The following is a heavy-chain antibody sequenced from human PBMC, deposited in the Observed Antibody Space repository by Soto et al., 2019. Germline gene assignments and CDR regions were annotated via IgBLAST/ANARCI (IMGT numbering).Heavy chain of an antibody. CDR1: GLSLSTTGVG. CDR3: VQSRCGGDCLQSYSSHYYYGLDV. V-gene: IGHV2-5*02. Sequence: QITLKESGPTLVKPTQTLTLTCTFSGLSLSTTGVGVGWIRQPPGKALAWIALIYLDDDKRYSPSLKSRLTSTKDTSKTQVVLTMTNMDPVDTATYYCVQSRCGGDCLQSYSSHYYYGLDVWGQGTTVTVS. J-gene: IGHJ6*02. D-gene: IGHD2-21*02. CDR2: IYLDDDK.